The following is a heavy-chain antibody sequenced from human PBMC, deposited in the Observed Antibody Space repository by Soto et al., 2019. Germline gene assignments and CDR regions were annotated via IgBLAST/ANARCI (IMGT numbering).Heavy chain of an antibody. J-gene: IGHJ4*02. CDR3: ARSDYYDSSGYSPFDY. V-gene: IGHV1-18*04. CDR2: ISAYSGNT. D-gene: IGHD3-22*01. CDR1: GYTFTSYG. Sequence: ASVKVSCKASGYTFTSYGISWVRQAPGQGLEWMGWISAYSGNTNYAQKLQGRVTMTTDTSTSTAYMELRSLRSDDTAVYYCARSDYYDSSGYSPFDYWGQGTLVTVSS.